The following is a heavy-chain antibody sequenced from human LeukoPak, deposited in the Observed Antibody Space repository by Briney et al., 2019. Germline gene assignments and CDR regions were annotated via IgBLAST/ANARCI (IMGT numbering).Heavy chain of an antibody. CDR3: AKGGRSRGWSDAFDI. CDR1: GFSFSHYA. D-gene: IGHD6-19*01. V-gene: IGHV3-23*01. J-gene: IGHJ3*02. CDR2: ICGCGGSP. Sequence: GWSLSLSCAASGFSFSHYAMRGVRPAPGRGRAWVSWICGCGGSPYYADSAQGRFTISRDNSKKALHLQMNSLRAGGTAVYYFAKGGRSRGWSDAFDIWGQGTMVTVSS.